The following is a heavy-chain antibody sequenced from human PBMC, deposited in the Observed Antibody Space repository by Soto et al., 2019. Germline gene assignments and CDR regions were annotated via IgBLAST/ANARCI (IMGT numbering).Heavy chain of an antibody. Sequence: SQPLSLTCAVAGACVSRGGYSWSWLRQPPGKDLEWIGFIYLSGTTYYNPSLKSRVNISVDRSKNEFSLKLSSVTAADPAVYYCARDVLRFSRGFDYWGQGTLVTVSS. CDR1: GACVSRGGYS. J-gene: IGHJ4*02. CDR2: IYLSGTT. D-gene: IGHD3-3*01. CDR3: ARDVLRFSRGFDY. V-gene: IGHV4-30-2*01.